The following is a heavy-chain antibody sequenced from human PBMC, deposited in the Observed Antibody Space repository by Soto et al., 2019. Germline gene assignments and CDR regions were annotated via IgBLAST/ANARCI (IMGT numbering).Heavy chain of an antibody. V-gene: IGHV4-39*01. J-gene: IGHJ4*02. Sequence: SETLSLTCTVSGGSISSSSYYWGWIRQPPGKGLEWIGSIYYSGSTYYNPSLKSRVTISVDTSKNQFSLKLSSVTAADTAVYYCARRTHLTTVTHYFDYWGQGTLVTVSS. CDR2: IYYSGST. D-gene: IGHD4-17*01. CDR1: GGSISSSSYY. CDR3: ARRTHLTTVTHYFDY.